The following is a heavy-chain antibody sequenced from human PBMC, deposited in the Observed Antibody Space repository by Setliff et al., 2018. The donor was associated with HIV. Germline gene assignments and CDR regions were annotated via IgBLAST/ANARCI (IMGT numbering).Heavy chain of an antibody. CDR3: AREEDYSNYGYYYGMDV. J-gene: IGHJ6*02. CDR1: GGSISSSSYY. D-gene: IGHD4-4*01. CDR2: IYYSGST. Sequence: PSETLSLTCTVSGGSISSSSYYWGWIRQPPGKGLEWIGSIYYSGSTYYNPSLKSRVTISVDTPKNQFSLKLSSVTAADTAVYYCAREEDYSNYGYYYGMDVWGQGTTVTVSS. V-gene: IGHV4-39*02.